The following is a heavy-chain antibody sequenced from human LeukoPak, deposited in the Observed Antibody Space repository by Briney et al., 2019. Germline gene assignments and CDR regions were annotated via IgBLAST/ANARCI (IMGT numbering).Heavy chain of an antibody. J-gene: IGHJ4*02. D-gene: IGHD4-17*01. CDR1: GFTFSSYE. CDR3: ATRMTTVTTGGY. V-gene: IGHV3-48*03. Sequence: PGGSLRLSCAASGFTFSSYEMNWVRQAPGKGLGWVSYITSSGSTIYYADSVKGRFTISRDNAKNSLYLQMNSLRAEDTAVYYCATRMTTVTTGGYWGQGTLVTVSS. CDR2: ITSSGSTI.